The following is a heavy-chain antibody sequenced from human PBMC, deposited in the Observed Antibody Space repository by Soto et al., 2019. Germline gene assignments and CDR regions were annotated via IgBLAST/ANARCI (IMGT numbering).Heavy chain of an antibody. CDR3: ARAAMGGSSWPFDY. J-gene: IGHJ4*02. CDR1: GGSISSSNW. CDR2: IYHSGST. Sequence: QVQLQESGPGLVKPSGTLSLTCAVSGGSISSSNWWSWVRQPPGKGLERIGEIYHSGSTNYNPSLKRRVTISVDKSKNQFSLKLSSVTAADTAVYYCARAAMGGSSWPFDYWGQGTLVTVSS. D-gene: IGHD6-13*01. V-gene: IGHV4-4*02.